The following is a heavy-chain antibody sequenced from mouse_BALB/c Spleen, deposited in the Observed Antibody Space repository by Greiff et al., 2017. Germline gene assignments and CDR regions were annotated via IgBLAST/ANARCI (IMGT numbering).Heavy chain of an antibody. J-gene: IGHJ2*01. CDR3: AREWLAGSSYKRLFDY. V-gene: IGHV5-6-5*01. D-gene: IGHD1-1*01. CDR1: GFTFSSYA. Sequence: EVKLVESGGGLVQPGGSLKLSCAASGFTFSSYAMSWVRQTPEKRLEWVASISSGGSTYYPDSVKGRFTISRDNARNILYLQMSSLRSEDTAMYYCAREWLAGSSYKRLFDYWGQGTTLTVSS. CDR2: ISSGGST.